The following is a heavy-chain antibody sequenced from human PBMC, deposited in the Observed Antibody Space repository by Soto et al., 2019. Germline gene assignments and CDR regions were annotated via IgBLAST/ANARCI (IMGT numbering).Heavy chain of an antibody. CDR1: GFTFSNAW. CDR2: IKSKTDGGTT. V-gene: IGHV3-15*01. CDR3: TTAPPTNYYDSSGYYGDDAFDI. J-gene: IGHJ3*02. Sequence: GGSLRLSCAASGFTFSNAWMSWVRQAPGKGLEWVGRIKSKTDGGTTDYAAPVKGRFTISRDDSKNTLYLQMNSLKTEDTAVYYCTTAPPTNYYDSSGYYGDDAFDIWGKGTMVTV. D-gene: IGHD3-22*01.